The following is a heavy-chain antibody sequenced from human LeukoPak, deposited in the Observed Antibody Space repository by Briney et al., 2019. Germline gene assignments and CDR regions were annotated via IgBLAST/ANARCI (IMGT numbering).Heavy chain of an antibody. V-gene: IGHV3-74*01. Sequence: PGGSLRLSSAASGFTFSSYWMHCVRQAPGKGLVWVSRINSDGSSTSYADSVKGRFTISRDNAKNTLYLQMNSLRAEDTAVYYCARVAYDSSGYYHHYFDYWGQGSLVTVSS. D-gene: IGHD3-22*01. CDR2: INSDGSST. CDR1: GFTFSSYW. J-gene: IGHJ4*02. CDR3: ARVAYDSSGYYHHYFDY.